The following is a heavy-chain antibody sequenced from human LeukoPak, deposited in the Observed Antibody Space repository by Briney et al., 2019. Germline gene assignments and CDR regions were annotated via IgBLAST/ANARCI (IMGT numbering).Heavy chain of an antibody. V-gene: IGHV1-69*05. CDR3: ASRGPLAGLTEYYFDY. CDR1: GGTFSSYA. Sequence: SSVKVSCKASGGTFSSYAISWVRQAPGQGLEWMGRIIPIFGTANYAQKFQGRVTITTDESTSTAYMELSSLRSEDTAVYYCASRGPLAGLTEYYFDYWGQGTLVTVSS. J-gene: IGHJ4*02. D-gene: IGHD3-10*01. CDR2: IIPIFGTA.